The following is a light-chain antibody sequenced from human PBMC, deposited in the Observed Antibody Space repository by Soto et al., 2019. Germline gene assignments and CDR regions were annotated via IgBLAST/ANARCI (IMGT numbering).Light chain of an antibody. V-gene: IGLV1-40*01. Sequence: QSVMTQPPSVSAAPGQRVTISCTGSSSNIGADFPVHWYRQLPGTAPRLLIYTNNNRPSGVPDRFSGSKSGTSASLAINGLLPEDEADYYCQSYDRSLRVVFGGGTKPTVL. CDR3: QSYDRSLRVV. CDR1: SSNIGADFP. J-gene: IGLJ2*01. CDR2: TNN.